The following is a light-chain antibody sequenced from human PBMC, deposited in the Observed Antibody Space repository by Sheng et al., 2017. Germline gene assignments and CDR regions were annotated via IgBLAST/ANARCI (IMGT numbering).Light chain of an antibody. Sequence: AIQMTQSPSSLSAFVGDRVTITCRASQGIRNDLGWYQQKPGKAPKVLIYKASNLESGVPSRFSGGGSGTQFTLTITNLQPDDFATYYCQQYSDDWSFGQGTKVENK. CDR2: KAS. J-gene: IGKJ1*01. V-gene: IGKV1-6*01. CDR1: QGIRND. CDR3: QQYSDDWS.